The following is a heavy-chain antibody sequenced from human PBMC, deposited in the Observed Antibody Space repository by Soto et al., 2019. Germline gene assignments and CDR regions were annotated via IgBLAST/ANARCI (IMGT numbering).Heavy chain of an antibody. J-gene: IGHJ1*01. CDR2: ISSSSSYL. V-gene: IGHV3-21*01. CDR1: GFTFSSYT. D-gene: IGHD4-17*01. Sequence: GGSLRLSCAASGFTFSSYTISWVRQAPGKGLEWVSSISSSSSYLYYADSVKGRFAISRDNAKNSLYLQMNSLRADDTAVYYCAREMTTVTFSPLQHWGQGTLVTVSS. CDR3: AREMTTVTFSPLQH.